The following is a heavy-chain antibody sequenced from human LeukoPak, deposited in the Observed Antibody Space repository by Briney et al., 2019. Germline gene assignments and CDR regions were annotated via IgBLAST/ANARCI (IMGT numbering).Heavy chain of an antibody. D-gene: IGHD3-22*01. J-gene: IGHJ4*02. V-gene: IGHV4-31*03. CDR2: IYYSGST. Sequence: PSETLSLTCTVSGGSISSGGYSWSWIRQHPGKGLEWIGYIYYSGSTYYNPSLKSRVTISVDTSKNQFSLKLSSVTAADTAVYYCARGFRDYYDSSGYLDYWGQGTLVTVSS. CDR1: GGSISSGGYS. CDR3: ARGFRDYYDSSGYLDY.